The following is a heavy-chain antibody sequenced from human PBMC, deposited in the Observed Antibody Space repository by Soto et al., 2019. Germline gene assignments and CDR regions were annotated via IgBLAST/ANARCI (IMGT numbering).Heavy chain of an antibody. CDR2: ISGSGGST. CDR3: AKDPYCNGGSCYSPFDY. V-gene: IGHV3-23*01. D-gene: IGHD2-15*01. J-gene: IGHJ4*02. CDR1: GFTFSSYA. Sequence: GSLRLSCAASGFTFSSYAMSWVRQAPGKGLEWISAISGSGGSTYYADSVKGRFTISRDNSKNTLYLQMNSLRAEDTAVYYCAKDPYCNGGSCYSPFDYWGQGTLVTVSS.